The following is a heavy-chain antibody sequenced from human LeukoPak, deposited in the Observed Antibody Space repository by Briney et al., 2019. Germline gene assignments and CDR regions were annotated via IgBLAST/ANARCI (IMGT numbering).Heavy chain of an antibody. D-gene: IGHD4/OR15-4a*01. CDR1: GYIFTSYY. CDR2: INSSGGST. J-gene: IGHJ5*02. CDR3: AGDLGAQTMVFFDP. V-gene: IGHV1-46*01. Sequence: ASVKVSCKASGYIFTSYYMHWVRQAPGQGLEWMGIINSSGGSTRYAQKFQGRVTMTRDTSTSTVYMELSSLRSEDTAVYYCAGDLGAQTMVFFDPWGQGTLVTVSS.